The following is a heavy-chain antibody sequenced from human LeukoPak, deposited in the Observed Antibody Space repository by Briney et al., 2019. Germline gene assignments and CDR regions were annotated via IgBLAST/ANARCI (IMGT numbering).Heavy chain of an antibody. CDR1: GGSISSYY. CDR3: ARAVVPAADNWFDP. J-gene: IGHJ5*02. Sequence: SETLSLACTVSGGSISSYYWSWIRQPAGKGLEWIGRIYTSGSTNYNPSLKSRVTMSVDTSKNQFSLKLSSVTAADTAVYYCARAVVPAADNWFDPWGQGTLVTVSS. V-gene: IGHV4-4*07. D-gene: IGHD2-2*01. CDR2: IYTSGST.